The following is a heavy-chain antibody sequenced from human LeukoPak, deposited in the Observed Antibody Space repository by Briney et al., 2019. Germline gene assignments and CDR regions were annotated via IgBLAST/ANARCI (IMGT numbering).Heavy chain of an antibody. CDR3: ARYCSGGSCWDS. D-gene: IGHD2-15*01. V-gene: IGHV3-7*01. CDR1: GFTFSIYW. J-gene: IGHJ4*02. Sequence: PGSSLRLSCAASGFTFSIYWMSWVRQAPGKGLEWVANIKHDGSEEYYMDSVKGRFTISRDNAKNSLYLQMNSLRAEDTAVYYCARYCSGGSCWDSWGQGTLVTVSP. CDR2: IKHDGSEE.